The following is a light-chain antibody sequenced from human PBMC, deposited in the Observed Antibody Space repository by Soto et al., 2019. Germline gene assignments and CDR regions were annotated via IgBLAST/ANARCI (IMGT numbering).Light chain of an antibody. V-gene: IGKV1-5*01. Sequence: DIQMTQSPSTLSASVGDRVTITCRASQSISSWLAWYQQKPGKAPKLLIYDASSLESGVPSRFSGSGSGTTFTLTISSLPPDDFAAYCCHQSNSYSPATFCHGKKVESK. CDR2: DAS. J-gene: IGKJ1*01. CDR3: HQSNSYSPAT. CDR1: QSISSW.